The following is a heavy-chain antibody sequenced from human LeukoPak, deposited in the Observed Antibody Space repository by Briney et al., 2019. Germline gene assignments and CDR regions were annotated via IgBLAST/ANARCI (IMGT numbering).Heavy chain of an antibody. CDR1: GASISSYY. J-gene: IGHJ5*02. Sequence: SETLSLTCTVSGASISSYYWSWIRQPAGKGLEWIGRIYISGSTNCNPSLKSRVTMSVDTSKNQFSLKLSSVTAADTAVYYCARALNPGWFDPWGQGTLVTVSS. V-gene: IGHV4-4*07. CDR3: ARALNPGWFDP. CDR2: IYISGST.